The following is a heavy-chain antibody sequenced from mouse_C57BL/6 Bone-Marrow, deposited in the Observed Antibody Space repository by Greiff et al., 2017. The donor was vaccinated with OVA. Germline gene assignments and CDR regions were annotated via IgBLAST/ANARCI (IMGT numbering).Heavy chain of an antibody. D-gene: IGHD1-2*01. CDR1: GFTFSDYG. Sequence: EVKLMESGGGLVQPGGSLKLSCAASGFTFSDYGMAWVRQAPRKGPEWVAFISNLAYSIYYADTVTGRFTIARENAKNTLYLEMSSLRSEDTAMYYCASVTTAHAMDYWGQGTSVTVSS. V-gene: IGHV5-15*01. CDR2: ISNLAYSI. J-gene: IGHJ4*01. CDR3: ASVTTAHAMDY.